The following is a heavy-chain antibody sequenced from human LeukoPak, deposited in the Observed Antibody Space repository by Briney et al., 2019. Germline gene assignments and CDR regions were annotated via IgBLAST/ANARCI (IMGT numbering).Heavy chain of an antibody. CDR1: GYTLTELS. CDR2: FGPEDGET. J-gene: IGHJ4*02. D-gene: IGHD5-18*01. Sequence: ASVKVSCKVSGYTLTELSMHWVRQAPGKGLEWMGGFGPEDGETIYAQKSQGRVTMTEDTSTDTAYMELSSLRSEDTAVYYCATSASGYSYGSHFDYWGQGTLVTVSS. CDR3: ATSASGYSYGSHFDY. V-gene: IGHV1-24*01.